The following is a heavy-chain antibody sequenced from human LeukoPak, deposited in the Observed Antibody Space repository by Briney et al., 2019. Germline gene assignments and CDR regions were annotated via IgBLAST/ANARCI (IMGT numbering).Heavy chain of an antibody. D-gene: IGHD3-9*01. CDR3: ARGSDVLRYFDWLSGGAFDI. V-gene: IGHV3-21*01. Sequence: GGSLRLSCAASGFTFSSYSMNWVRQAPGKGLEWVSSISSSSSYIYYADSVKDRFTISRDNAKNSLYLQMNSLRAEDTAVYYCARGSDVLRYFDWLSGGAFDIWGQGTMVTVSS. CDR2: ISSSSSYI. CDR1: GFTFSSYS. J-gene: IGHJ3*02.